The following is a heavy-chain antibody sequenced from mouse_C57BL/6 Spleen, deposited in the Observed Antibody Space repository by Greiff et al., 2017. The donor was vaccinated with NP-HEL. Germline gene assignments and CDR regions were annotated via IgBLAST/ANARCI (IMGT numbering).Heavy chain of an antibody. Sequence: EVQVVESGGGLVKPGGSLKLSCAASGFTFSSYAMSWVRQTPEKRLEWVATISDGGSYTYYPDNVKGRFTISRDNAKNNLYLQMSHLKSEDTAMYYCAREGASYYGNWYFDVWGTGTTVTVSS. J-gene: IGHJ1*03. D-gene: IGHD2-10*01. CDR3: AREGASYYGNWYFDV. V-gene: IGHV5-4*01. CDR2: ISDGGSYT. CDR1: GFTFSSYA.